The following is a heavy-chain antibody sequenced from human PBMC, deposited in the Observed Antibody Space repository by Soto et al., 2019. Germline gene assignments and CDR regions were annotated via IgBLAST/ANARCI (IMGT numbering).Heavy chain of an antibody. CDR3: GRGRKEYSSSWYVD. D-gene: IGHD6-13*01. CDR2: INHSGST. CDR1: GGSFSTYY. V-gene: IGHV4-34*01. J-gene: IGHJ4*02. Sequence: WETLSLTCAVYGGSFSTYYWSWIRQPPGKGLEWIGEINHSGSTNFNPSLKRRGTISVDTSKNQFSLKLTSLTAADTAVSFCGRGRKEYSSSWYVDCGQATLVTVYS.